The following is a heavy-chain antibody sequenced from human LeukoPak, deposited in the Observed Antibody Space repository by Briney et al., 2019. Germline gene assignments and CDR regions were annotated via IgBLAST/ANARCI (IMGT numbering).Heavy chain of an antibody. J-gene: IGHJ4*02. V-gene: IGHV6-1*01. D-gene: IGHD1-1*01. Sequence: SQTLSLTCAISGDSVSSNSAAWNWIRQSPSRGLEWLGRTYYRSKWSTYYAVSVKSRISINRDTSKSQISLQLNSVTPEDTAVYYCARSTGLIDYWGQGTLVTVSS. CDR3: ARSTGLIDY. CDR1: GDSVSSNSAA. CDR2: TYYRSKWST.